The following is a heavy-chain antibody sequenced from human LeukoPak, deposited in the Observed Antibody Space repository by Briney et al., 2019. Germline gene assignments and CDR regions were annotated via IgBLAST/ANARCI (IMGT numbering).Heavy chain of an antibody. J-gene: IGHJ4*02. CDR3: ARAMRESDDIVVVVAAMTPYYFDY. Sequence: AETLSLTCTVSGGSISSYYWRWIRQPPGKGLEWIGYIYYSGSTHYNPSLKSRVTILVDTSKNQFSLKLSSVTTADTAVYYCARAMRESDDIVVVVAAMTPYYFDYWGQGTLVTVSS. CDR1: GGSISSYY. D-gene: IGHD2-15*01. V-gene: IGHV4-59*01. CDR2: IYYSGST.